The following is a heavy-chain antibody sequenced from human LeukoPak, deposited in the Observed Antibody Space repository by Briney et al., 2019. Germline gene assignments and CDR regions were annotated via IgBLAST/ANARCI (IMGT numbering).Heavy chain of an antibody. V-gene: IGHV5-51*01. Sequence: GESLKISCKGSGYSFTSYWIGWVRQMAGKGLEWMGIDYPGDSDTRYSPSFQGQVTISADKSISTAYLQWSSLKASDTAMYYCARHSDYVWGSYRPIRYWGQGTLVTVSS. CDR1: GYSFTSYW. J-gene: IGHJ4*02. D-gene: IGHD3-16*02. CDR2: DYPGDSDT. CDR3: ARHSDYVWGSYRPIRY.